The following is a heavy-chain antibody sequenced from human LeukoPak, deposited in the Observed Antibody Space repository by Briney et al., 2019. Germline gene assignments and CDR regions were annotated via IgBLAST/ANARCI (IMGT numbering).Heavy chain of an antibody. D-gene: IGHD3-10*01. J-gene: IGHJ6*03. V-gene: IGHV4-34*01. CDR3: AREVGAGSGNFYSYFYSYYMDV. CDR2: INHSGST. CDR1: GGSFSGYY. Sequence: SETLSLTCAVYGGSFSGYYWTWIRQPPGKGLEWIGEINHSGSTNYNPSPKSRVTISVDTSKNQFSLKLSSVTAADTAVYYCAREVGAGSGNFYSYFYSYYMDVWGKGTTVTISS.